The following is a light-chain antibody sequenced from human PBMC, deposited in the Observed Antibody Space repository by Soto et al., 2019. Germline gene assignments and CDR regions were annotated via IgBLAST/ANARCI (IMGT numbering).Light chain of an antibody. V-gene: IGKV1-5*03. CDR2: STS. CDR1: RNIDSW. CDR3: QEFHTSSRT. J-gene: IGKJ1*01. Sequence: DIRMTQSPSTLSASLGDRVTISCRASRNIDSWLAWYQQRPGGIPQLLIYSTSTLQNGVPSRFSGSGSGTDFTLTINGLQPDDFATYYCQEFHTSSRTFGQGTSVDMK.